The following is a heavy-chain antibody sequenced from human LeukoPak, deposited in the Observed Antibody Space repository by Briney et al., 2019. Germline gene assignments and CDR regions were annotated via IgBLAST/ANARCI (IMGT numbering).Heavy chain of an antibody. CDR3: ASYSGGGGWYGYFDY. D-gene: IGHD6-19*01. CDR2: IYYSGST. V-gene: IGHV4-39*07. J-gene: IGHJ4*02. CDR1: GGSISSSSYY. Sequence: SETLSLTCTVSGGSISSSSYYWGWIRQPPGKGLEWIGSIYYSGSTYYNPSLKSRVTISVDTSKNQFSLKLSSVTAADTAVYYCASYSGGGGWYGYFDYWGQGTLVTVSS.